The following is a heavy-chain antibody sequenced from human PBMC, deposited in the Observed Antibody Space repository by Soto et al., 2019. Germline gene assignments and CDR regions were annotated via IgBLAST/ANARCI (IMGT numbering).Heavy chain of an antibody. CDR1: GYSFTSYW. Sequence: PGESLKISCKGSGYSFTSYWIGWVRQMPGKGLEWMGIIYPGDSDTRYSPSFQGQVTISADKSISTAYLQWSSLKASDTAMYYCARLGYDFWSGYYGGAYYYYYGMDFWGQGTTVTVSS. CDR3: ARLGYDFWSGYYGGAYYYYYGMDF. J-gene: IGHJ6*02. CDR2: IYPGDSDT. V-gene: IGHV5-51*01. D-gene: IGHD3-3*01.